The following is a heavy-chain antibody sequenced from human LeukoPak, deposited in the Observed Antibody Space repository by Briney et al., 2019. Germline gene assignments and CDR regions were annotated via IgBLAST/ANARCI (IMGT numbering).Heavy chain of an antibody. CDR1: GFTFSNYS. D-gene: IGHD2-2*02. J-gene: IGHJ4*02. CDR2: ISGSDTRT. V-gene: IGHV3-23*01. Sequence: GGSLRLSCAASGFTFSNYSMTWVRQAPGKGLEWVSSISGSDTRTYYADSVKGRFTISRDSSKNTLELQMDSLRAEDTAVYYCTKARSASSSSCYNYWGQGILVTVSS. CDR3: TKARSASSSSCYNY.